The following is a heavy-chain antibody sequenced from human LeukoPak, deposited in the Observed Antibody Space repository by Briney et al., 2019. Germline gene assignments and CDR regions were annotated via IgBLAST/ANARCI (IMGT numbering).Heavy chain of an antibody. V-gene: IGHV1-69*06. CDR1: GGTFSSYA. CDR2: IIPIFGTA. Sequence: ASVKVSCKASGGTFSSYAISWVRQAPGQGLEWMGGIIPIFGTANYAQKFQGRVTITADKSTSTAYMELRSLRSDDTAVYYCARDSPSLLYGGNPFDYWGQGTLVTVSS. CDR3: ARDSPSLLYGGNPFDY. D-gene: IGHD4-23*01. J-gene: IGHJ4*02.